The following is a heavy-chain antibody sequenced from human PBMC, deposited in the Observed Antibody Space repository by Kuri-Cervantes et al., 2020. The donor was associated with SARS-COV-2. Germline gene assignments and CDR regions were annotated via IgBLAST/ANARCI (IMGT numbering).Heavy chain of an antibody. V-gene: IGHV4-39*01. Sequence: SETLSLTCTVSGGSISSSSYYWGWIRQPPGKGLEWIGSIYYSGSTYYNPSLKSRVTISVDTSKNQFSLKLSSVTAADTAAYYCASPRRDGYKLIPDPGWSFDPWGQGTLVTVSS. J-gene: IGHJ5*02. D-gene: IGHD5-24*01. CDR2: IYYSGST. CDR3: ASPRRDGYKLIPDPGWSFDP. CDR1: GGSISSSSYY.